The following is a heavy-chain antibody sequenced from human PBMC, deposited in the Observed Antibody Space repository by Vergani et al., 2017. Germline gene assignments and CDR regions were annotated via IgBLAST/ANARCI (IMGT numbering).Heavy chain of an antibody. J-gene: IGHJ4*02. CDR2: ISAYNGNT. CDR3: ARGPLYKIVGGRIANFDY. Sequence: QVQLVQSGAAVKKPGASVKVSCTASGYTFTSYGISWVRQAPGQGLEWMGWISAYNGNTNYAQKLQGRVTMTTDTSTSPAYMELRSLRSDDTAVYYCARGPLYKIVGGRIANFDYWGQGTLVTVSS. D-gene: IGHD1-26*01. CDR1: GYTFTSYG. V-gene: IGHV1-18*01.